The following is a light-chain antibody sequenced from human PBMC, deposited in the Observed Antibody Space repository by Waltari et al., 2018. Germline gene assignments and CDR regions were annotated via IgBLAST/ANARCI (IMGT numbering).Light chain of an antibody. Sequence: DIQMTQSPSSLSASVGDGVTITCRASQTISTFLNWYQHKPGKAPTLLIYGATILQSGVPSRFSGSGFGTDFTLTITNVQPEDFATYYCQQSYSTPFGGGTKVEIK. V-gene: IGKV1-39*01. CDR3: QQSYSTP. CDR1: QTISTF. CDR2: GAT. J-gene: IGKJ4*01.